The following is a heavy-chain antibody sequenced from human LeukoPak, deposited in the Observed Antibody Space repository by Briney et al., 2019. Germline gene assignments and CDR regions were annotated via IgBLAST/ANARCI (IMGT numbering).Heavy chain of an antibody. CDR2: IYYTGNT. J-gene: IGHJ4*02. Sequence: SETLSLTCTVSGVSISSSNSYWGWIRQPPGKGLEWIGSIYYTGNTYYNASLKSRVTISIDTSKNQISLRLTSVTAADTAMYYGARRAERVISSSWYYGYWGQGNLVTVSS. D-gene: IGHD6-13*01. CDR3: ARRAERVISSSWYYGY. CDR1: GVSISSSNSY. V-gene: IGHV4-39*01.